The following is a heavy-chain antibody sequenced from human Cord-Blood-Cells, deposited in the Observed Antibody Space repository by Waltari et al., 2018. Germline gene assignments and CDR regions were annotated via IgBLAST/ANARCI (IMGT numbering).Heavy chain of an antibody. CDR2: IKHGGST. D-gene: IGHD5-18*01. V-gene: IGHV4-34*01. CDR1: GGSFSGYY. Sequence: QVQLQQWGVGLLKPSETLPLTCAVHGGSFSGYYWCWIRPPPRKGLIGIGEIKHGGSTNYNPSLKSRVTISVDTSKNQFSLKLSSVTAADTAVYYCARGRKQLWLIWSYFDYWGQGTLVTVSS. CDR3: ARGRKQLWLIWSYFDY. J-gene: IGHJ4*02.